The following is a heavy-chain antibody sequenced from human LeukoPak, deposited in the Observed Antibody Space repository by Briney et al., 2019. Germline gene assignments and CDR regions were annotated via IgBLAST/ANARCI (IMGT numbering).Heavy chain of an antibody. Sequence: GASVKVSCKASGYTFPSYFMHWVRQAPGQGLEWMGIINPTGGSTTYAQKFQGRVTITADESTSTAYMELSSLRSEDTAVYYCARDGRIRGFDPWGQGTLVTVSS. V-gene: IGHV1-46*01. CDR1: GYTFPSYF. J-gene: IGHJ5*02. CDR3: ARDGRIRGFDP. CDR2: INPTGGST. D-gene: IGHD3-3*02.